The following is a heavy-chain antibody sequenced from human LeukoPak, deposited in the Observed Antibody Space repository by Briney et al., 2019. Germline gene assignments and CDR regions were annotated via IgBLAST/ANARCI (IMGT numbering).Heavy chain of an antibody. J-gene: IGHJ6*02. CDR2: ISHTGTTM. CDR3: AIPPLSGSGSSRPLAGMDV. CDR1: GFSFSSYS. D-gene: IGHD3-10*01. Sequence: GGSLRLSCAASGFSFSSYSVNWVSQAPGKGLEWVSYISHTGTTMSYADSVKGRFTISRDNARNSLYLQMNSLRAEDTAVYYCAIPPLSGSGSSRPLAGMDVWGQGTTVTVSS. V-gene: IGHV3-48*04.